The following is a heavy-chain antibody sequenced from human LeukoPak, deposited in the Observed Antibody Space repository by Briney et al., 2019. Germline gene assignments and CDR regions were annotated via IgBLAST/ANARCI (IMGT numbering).Heavy chain of an antibody. J-gene: IGHJ5*02. Sequence: PSETLSLTCTVSGGSISSYYWSWIRQPPGKGLEWIGYIYYTGSTNYNPSLKSRVTISVDTSKNQFSLKLSSVTAADTAVYCCARQTSANWFDPWGQGTLVTVSS. CDR1: GGSISSYY. CDR2: IYYTGST. V-gene: IGHV4-59*01. CDR3: ARQTSANWFDP.